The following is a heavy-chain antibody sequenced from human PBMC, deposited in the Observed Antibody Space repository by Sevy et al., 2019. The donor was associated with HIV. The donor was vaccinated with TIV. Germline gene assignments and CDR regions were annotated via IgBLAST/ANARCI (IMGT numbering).Heavy chain of an antibody. CDR3: ARVGYCRGGTCFSGFYYAMDV. Sequence: GGSLRLSCAASGFSVNSNYMTWVRQAPGKGLEGVSVIYSDETTYHADSVKGRFTIPRDKSKSTLYLQMKSLRAEDTAVYYCARVGYCRGGTCFSGFYYAMDVWGQGTTVTVSS. J-gene: IGHJ6*02. V-gene: IGHV3-53*01. CDR1: GFSVNSNY. D-gene: IGHD2-15*01. CDR2: IYSDETT.